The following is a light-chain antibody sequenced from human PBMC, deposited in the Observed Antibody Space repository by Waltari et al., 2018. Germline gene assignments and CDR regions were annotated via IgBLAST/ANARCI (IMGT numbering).Light chain of an antibody. CDR2: WAS. J-gene: IGKJ1*01. V-gene: IGKV4-1*01. Sequence: DIVMTQSPDSLAVSLGERATTNCKSSQSVLYSSNNKNYLAWYQQKPGQPPKLLIYWASTRESGVPDRFIGSGSGTDFTLTISSLQAEDVAVYYCQQYYSAPWSFGQGTKVEVK. CDR1: QSVLYSSNNKNY. CDR3: QQYYSAPWS.